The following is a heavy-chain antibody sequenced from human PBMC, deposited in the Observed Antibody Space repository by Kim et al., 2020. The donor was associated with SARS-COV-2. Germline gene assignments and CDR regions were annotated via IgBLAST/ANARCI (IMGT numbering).Heavy chain of an antibody. V-gene: IGHV4-59*01. CDR1: DGSISNYY. CDR2: VFSSGTT. D-gene: IGHD3-22*01. Sequence: SETLSLTCTVSDGSISNYYWSWFRQPPGKGLEWIGYVFSSGTTNYNPSLESRLTISVDTSKNQFSLRLTSVTAADTAVYYGARGDTRGYYRLWGRGSLDTVSS. J-gene: IGHJ1*01. CDR3: ARGDTRGYYRL.